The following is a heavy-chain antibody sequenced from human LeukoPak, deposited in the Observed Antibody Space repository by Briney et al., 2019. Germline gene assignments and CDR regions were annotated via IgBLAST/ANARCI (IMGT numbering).Heavy chain of an antibody. Sequence: SESLSLTCVVYGGSLRGYYWSWVRQPAGKGREWVGAINLVGRTNYNPALMSRVTISVDTSKNQFSLKLSSVTAADTAVYYCARGNWNYWVYYFDYWGQGTLVTVSS. V-gene: IGHV4-34*01. CDR3: ARGNWNYWVYYFDY. CDR1: GGSLRGYY. CDR2: INLVGRT. J-gene: IGHJ4*02. D-gene: IGHD1-7*01.